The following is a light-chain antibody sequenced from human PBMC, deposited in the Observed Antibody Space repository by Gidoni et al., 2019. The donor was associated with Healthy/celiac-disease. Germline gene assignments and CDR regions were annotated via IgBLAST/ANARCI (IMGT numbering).Light chain of an antibody. V-gene: IGLV1-47*01. CDR3: AAWDDSLSGPV. J-gene: IGLJ2*01. Sequence: QSVLTQPPSASGTPGQRVTISCSRSSSNIGSNYVYWYQQLPGTAPKLLIYRNNQRPPGVPDRFSGSKSGTSASLAISGLRSEDEADYYCAAWDDSLSGPVFGGGTKLTVL. CDR1: SSNIGSNY. CDR2: RNN.